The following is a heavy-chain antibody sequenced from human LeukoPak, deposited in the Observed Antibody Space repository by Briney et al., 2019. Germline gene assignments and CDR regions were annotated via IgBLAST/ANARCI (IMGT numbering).Heavy chain of an antibody. D-gene: IGHD3-22*01. J-gene: IGHJ6*02. CDR3: ARDRDDSSGYYYYYYYYGMDV. Sequence: GGSLRLSCAASGFTFSSYSMNWVRQAPGKGLEWVSSISSSSSYIYYADSVKGRFTISRDNAKNSLYLQMNSLRAEDMAVYYCARDRDDSSGYYYYYYYYGMDVWGQGTTVTVSS. CDR1: GFTFSSYS. V-gene: IGHV3-21*01. CDR2: ISSSSSYI.